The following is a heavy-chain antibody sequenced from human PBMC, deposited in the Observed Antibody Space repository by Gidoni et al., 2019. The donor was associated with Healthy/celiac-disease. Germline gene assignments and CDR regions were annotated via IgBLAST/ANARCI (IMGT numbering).Heavy chain of an antibody. D-gene: IGHD4-17*01. V-gene: IGHV3-30-3*01. Sequence: QVQLVESGGGVVQPGRSLSLSCAASGFTFSSYAMHWVRQAPGKGLEWVAVISYDGSNKYYADSVKGRFTISRDNSKNTLYLQMNSLRAEDTAVYYCARAPAMTTVTTGPMDVWGQGTTVTVSS. CDR3: ARAPAMTTVTTGPMDV. CDR1: GFTFSSYA. J-gene: IGHJ6*02. CDR2: ISYDGSNK.